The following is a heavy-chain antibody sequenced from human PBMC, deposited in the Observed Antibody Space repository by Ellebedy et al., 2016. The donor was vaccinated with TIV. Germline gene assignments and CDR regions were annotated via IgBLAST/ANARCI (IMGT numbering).Heavy chain of an antibody. Sequence: PGGSLRLSCAASGFTFSTYGMHWVRQAPGKGLEWVAVISYDGSNKYYVDSVKGRFTISRDNSKNTIYLQMNSLRVEDTAVYYCAKGRGGGSDSSAPRYYFDYWGLGTLVTVSS. CDR2: ISYDGSNK. V-gene: IGHV3-30*18. D-gene: IGHD3-22*01. J-gene: IGHJ4*02. CDR1: GFTFSTYG. CDR3: AKGRGGGSDSSAPRYYFDY.